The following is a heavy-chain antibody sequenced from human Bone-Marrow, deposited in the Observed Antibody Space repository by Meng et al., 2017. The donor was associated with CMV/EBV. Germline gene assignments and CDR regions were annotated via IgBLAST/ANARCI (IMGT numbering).Heavy chain of an antibody. D-gene: IGHD5-18*01. V-gene: IGHV1-8*01. Sequence: ASVKVSCKASGYTFTSYDINWVRQATGQGLEWMGWMNPNSGNTGYAQKFQGRVTMTRSTSISTAYMELSSLRSEDTAVYYCARGLIDSYGPSYYFDYWGQGTLVTVSS. CDR2: MNPNSGNT. CDR1: GYTFTSYD. J-gene: IGHJ4*02. CDR3: ARGLIDSYGPSYYFDY.